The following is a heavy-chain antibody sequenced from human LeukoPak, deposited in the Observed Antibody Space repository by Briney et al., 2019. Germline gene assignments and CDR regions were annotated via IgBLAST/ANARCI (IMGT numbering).Heavy chain of an antibody. D-gene: IGHD2-15*01. CDR3: ARVGILPLGGFRWFDP. CDR1: GYTLTELS. J-gene: IGHJ5*02. V-gene: IGHV1-24*01. Sequence: ASVKVSCKVSGYTLTELSMHWVRQAPGKGLEWMGGFDPEDGETIYAQKFQGRVTMTEDTSTDTAYMELSSLRAEDTAVYYCARVGILPLGGFRWFDPWGQGTLVTVSS. CDR2: FDPEDGET.